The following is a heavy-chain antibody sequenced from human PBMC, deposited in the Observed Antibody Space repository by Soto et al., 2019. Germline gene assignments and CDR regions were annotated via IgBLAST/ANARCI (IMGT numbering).Heavy chain of an antibody. D-gene: IGHD3-10*01. J-gene: IGHJ6*02. V-gene: IGHV4-31*03. CDR1: GGSISSGGYY. CDR2: IYYSGST. CDR3: ARDLKVVRGPRSYGMDV. Sequence: KPPETLSLTCTVSGGSISSGGYYWSWIRQHPGKGLEWIGYIYYSGSTYYNPSLKSRVTISVDTSKNQFSLKLSSVTAADTAVYYCARDLKVVRGPRSYGMDVWGQGTTVTVSS.